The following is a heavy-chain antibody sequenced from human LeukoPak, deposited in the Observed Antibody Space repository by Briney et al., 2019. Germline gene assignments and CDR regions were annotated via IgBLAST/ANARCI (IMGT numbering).Heavy chain of an antibody. CDR1: GFTVSSNS. D-gene: IGHD2-15*01. CDR3: ARRAGEYSHPHDY. J-gene: IGHJ4*02. V-gene: IGHV3-53*01. Sequence: RGGSLRLSCTVSGFTVSSNSWSWVRQAPGKGLEWVSFIYSGGKTHSSDSVKGRFTISRDNSKNTLYLQMSSLRAEDTAIYYCARRAGEYSHPHDYWSQGTLVTVSS. CDR2: IYSGGKT.